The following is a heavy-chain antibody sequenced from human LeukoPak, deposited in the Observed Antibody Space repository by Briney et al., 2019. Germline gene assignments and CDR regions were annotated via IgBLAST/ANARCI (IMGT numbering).Heavy chain of an antibody. CDR2: IYHSGST. CDR1: GGSINSGGFS. CDR3: ASQQWLVLRHDAFDI. Sequence: PSETLSLTCAVSGGSINSGGFSWSWIRQPPGKGLEWIGYIYHSGSTYYNPSLKSRVTISVDRSKNQFSLNLSSVTAADTAVYYCASQQWLVLRHDAFDIWGQGTMVIVSS. D-gene: IGHD6-19*01. V-gene: IGHV4-30-2*01. J-gene: IGHJ3*02.